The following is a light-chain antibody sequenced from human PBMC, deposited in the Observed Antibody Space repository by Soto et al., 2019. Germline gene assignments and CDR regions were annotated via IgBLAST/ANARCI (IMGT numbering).Light chain of an antibody. CDR2: AAS. CDR3: LQDYNFPYT. Sequence: AIQMTQSPYSLSASVGGRVTITCRASQGIRNDLGWYQQKPGKAPKLLIYAASSLQGGVPSRFSGSGSGTDFTLTISSLQPEDFATYYCLQDYNFPYTFGQGTKVDIK. V-gene: IGKV1-6*01. J-gene: IGKJ2*01. CDR1: QGIRND.